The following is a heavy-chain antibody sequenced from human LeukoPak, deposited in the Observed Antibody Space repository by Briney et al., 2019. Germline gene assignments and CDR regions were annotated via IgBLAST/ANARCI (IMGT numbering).Heavy chain of an antibody. Sequence: GGSLRLSCAASGFTFSSYWMSWVRQAPGKGLEWVANIKQDGSEKYYVDSVKGRFTTSRDNAKNSLYLQMNSLRAEDTAVYYCARDAQLLGLNWFDPWGQETLVTVSS. CDR1: GFTFSSYW. CDR2: IKQDGSEK. D-gene: IGHD2-2*01. CDR3: ARDAQLLGLNWFDP. V-gene: IGHV3-7*01. J-gene: IGHJ5*02.